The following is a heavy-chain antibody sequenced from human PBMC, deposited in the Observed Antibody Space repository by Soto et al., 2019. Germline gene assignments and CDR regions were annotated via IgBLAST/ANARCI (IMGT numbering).Heavy chain of an antibody. CDR3: MRRHSLHSGSVPSDYFYY. Sequence: PGESLKISCRGSGYNFANNWIAWVRQMPGKGLEWMGIIDPSDSDTKYNPSFQGQVTISADKSISTAYVQWSSLKASDTAMYYCMRRHSLHSGSVPSDYFYYWGQGTQVTVSS. CDR2: IDPSDSDT. D-gene: IGHD6-6*01. CDR1: GYNFANNW. V-gene: IGHV5-51*01. J-gene: IGHJ4*02.